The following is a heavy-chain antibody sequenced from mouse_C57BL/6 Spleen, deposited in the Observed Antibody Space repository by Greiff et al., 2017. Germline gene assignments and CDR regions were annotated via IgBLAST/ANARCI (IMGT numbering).Heavy chain of an antibody. D-gene: IGHD1-1*01. CDR3: AREGTTVVVRYWYFDV. Sequence: VQLQQSGPELVKPGASVKISCKASGYAFSSSWMNWVKPRPGKGLEWIGRIYPGDGDPNSTGQLKGQAQLTADKSSSTAYMQLSSLTSEDSAVYFCAREGTTVVVRYWYFDVWGTGTTVTVSS. CDR2: IYPGDGDP. V-gene: IGHV1-82*01. CDR1: GYAFSSSW. J-gene: IGHJ1*03.